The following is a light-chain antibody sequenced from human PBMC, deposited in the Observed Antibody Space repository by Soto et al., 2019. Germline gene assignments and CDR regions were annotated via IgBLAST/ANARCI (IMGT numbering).Light chain of an antibody. J-gene: IGKJ5*01. CDR2: AAS. V-gene: IGKV1D-12*01. CDR3: QQANSFPIA. CDR1: QGISAW. Sequence: IQMTQSPSSVSASVGDRATITCRASQGISAWLAGYQQKPVKSPKLRIYAASSLQSGVPSRFIGSGFGTDLTLTISSLQPEDFATHYCQQANSFPIAFGQGTRLEI.